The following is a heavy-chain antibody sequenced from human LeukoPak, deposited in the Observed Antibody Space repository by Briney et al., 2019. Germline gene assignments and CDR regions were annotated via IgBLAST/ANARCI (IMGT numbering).Heavy chain of an antibody. CDR3: ARVGITGSYFVDY. J-gene: IGHJ4*02. V-gene: IGHV1-18*01. CDR1: GYTFSTYG. D-gene: IGHD1-26*01. CDR2: IGPFNGNT. Sequence: ASVKVSCKASGYTFSTYGITWVRQAPGQGLEWVGWIGPFNGNTNYAQSLQGRVTLTTDTSTSTVYMELRSLRSDDTAVYYCARVGITGSYFVDYWGQGTLVTVSS.